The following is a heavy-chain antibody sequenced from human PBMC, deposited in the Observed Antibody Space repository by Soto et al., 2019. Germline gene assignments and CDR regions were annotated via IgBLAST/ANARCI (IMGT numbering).Heavy chain of an antibody. CDR2: IYSGGST. J-gene: IGHJ6*03. V-gene: IGHV3-66*01. CDR3: VRDQRNSVTIFGVVTHYYYYYMDV. CDR1: GFTVSSNY. Sequence: EVQLVESGGGLVQPGGSLRLSCAASGFTVSSNYMSWVRQAPGKGLEWVSVIYSGGSTYYADSVKGRFTISRDNSKNTLYLQMNSLRAEDTAVYYCVRDQRNSVTIFGVVTHYYYYYMDVWGKGTTVTVSS. D-gene: IGHD3-3*01.